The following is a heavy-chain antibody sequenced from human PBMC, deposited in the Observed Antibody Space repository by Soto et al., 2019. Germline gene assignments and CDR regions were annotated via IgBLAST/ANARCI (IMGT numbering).Heavy chain of an antibody. CDR2: ISAYNGDT. D-gene: IGHD6-13*01. CDR1: GYTFTSYG. J-gene: IGHJ4*02. Sequence: QVQLVQSGAEVKKPGASVKISCKASGYTFTSYGISWVRQAPGQGLEWMGWISAYNGDTDYAHNLQGRVTLTTVTSPTTAYMELRRLSSDDTAVYYCARGASSLPGFYRGQGTLVTVSS. V-gene: IGHV1-18*01. CDR3: ARGASSLPGFY.